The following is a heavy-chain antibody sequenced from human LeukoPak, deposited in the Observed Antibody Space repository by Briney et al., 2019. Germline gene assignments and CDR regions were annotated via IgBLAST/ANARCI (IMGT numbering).Heavy chain of an antibody. CDR2: IYYSGST. CDR3: ARDYGDYAYYFDY. V-gene: IGHV4-39*01. D-gene: IGHD4-17*01. CDR1: GGSISSGSYY. J-gene: IGHJ4*02. Sequence: SETLSLTCTVSGGSISSGSYYWGWIRQPPGKGLEWIGSIYYSGSTYYNPSLKSRVTISVDTSKNRFSLKLSSVTAADTAVYYCARDYGDYAYYFDYWGQGTLVTVSS.